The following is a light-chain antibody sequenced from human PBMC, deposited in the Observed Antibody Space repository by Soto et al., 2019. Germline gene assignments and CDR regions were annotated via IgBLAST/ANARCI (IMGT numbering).Light chain of an antibody. V-gene: IGKV3-20*01. J-gene: IGKJ5*01. Sequence: EIVLTQSPGTLSFSPGERATLSCRASQSITNNYLAWFQQKPGQAPRLLMYGASSRATGIPDRFSGSGSGTDFTLTITRLEPEDFAVYYCQQSDTFGQGTRLEIK. CDR3: QQSDT. CDR2: GAS. CDR1: QSITNNY.